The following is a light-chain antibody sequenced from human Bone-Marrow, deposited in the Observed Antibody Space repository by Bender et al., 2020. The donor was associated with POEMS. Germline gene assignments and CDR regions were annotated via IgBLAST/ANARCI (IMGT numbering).Light chain of an antibody. CDR2: EVY. CDR1: TSDVGRFNF. CDR3: SSYSSGILA. J-gene: IGLJ2*01. Sequence: QSALTQPASVSGSPGQSITISCTGTTSDVGRFNFVSWYQHHPGKAPQLIIYEVYVRPLGVSNRFSGSKSGNTASLTISGLQAEDEADYYCSSYSSGILAFGGGTKVTVL. V-gene: IGLV2-14*01.